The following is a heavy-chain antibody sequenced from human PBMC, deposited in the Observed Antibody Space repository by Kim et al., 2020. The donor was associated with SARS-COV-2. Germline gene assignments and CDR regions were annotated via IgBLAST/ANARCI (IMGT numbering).Heavy chain of an antibody. V-gene: IGHV3-7*04. J-gene: IGHJ4*02. CDR3: ARGRGVDY. CDR2: GSNK. Sequence: GSNKSDVDSAKCRSTISRDNAKNSVFLQMNRLTGEDTAVYYCARGRGVDYWGQGTLVTVSS.